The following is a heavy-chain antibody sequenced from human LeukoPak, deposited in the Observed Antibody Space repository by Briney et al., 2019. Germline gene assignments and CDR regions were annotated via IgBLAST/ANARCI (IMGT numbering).Heavy chain of an antibody. CDR2: IYYSGNT. CDR1: GGSMSSYY. V-gene: IGHV4-59*01. J-gene: IGHJ4*02. Sequence: SETLSLTCNVCGGSMSSYYWNWIRQPPGKELEWIGYIYYSGNTNYNPSLQSRVTISVDTSKNQFSLKLSSVTAADTAVYYCARGRSGFGGNSDSWGQGTLVTVSS. CDR3: ARGRSGFGGNSDS. D-gene: IGHD4-23*01.